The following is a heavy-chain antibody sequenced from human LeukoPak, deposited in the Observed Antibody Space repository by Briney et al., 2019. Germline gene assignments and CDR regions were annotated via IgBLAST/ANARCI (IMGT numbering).Heavy chain of an antibody. J-gene: IGHJ4*02. D-gene: IGHD4-17*01. Sequence: PGGSLRLSCAASGFTFSSYAMMWLRQAPGKGLVWVSGISDSGGSTYYADSVKGRLTISRDNSKDTLYLQMNSPRAEDTSFCSFAKVGPYGDYAPDYFYFWGQGTLVTVSS. V-gene: IGHV3-23*01. CDR3: AKVGPYGDYAPDYFYF. CDR1: GFTFSSYA. CDR2: ISDSGGST.